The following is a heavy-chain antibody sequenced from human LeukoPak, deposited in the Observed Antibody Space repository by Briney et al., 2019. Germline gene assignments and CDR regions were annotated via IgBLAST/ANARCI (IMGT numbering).Heavy chain of an antibody. J-gene: IGHJ4*02. D-gene: IGHD4-17*01. CDR2: IRSKAYGGTT. Sequence: GGSLRLSCTGSGFTFGAYAVIWVRQAPGRGLEWVGFIRSKAYGGTTEYAASVKGRFTISRDDSKSIAHLRMDSLKPEDTAVYYCTRDYGDYKGDYWGQGTLVTVSS. CDR3: TRDYGDYKGDY. V-gene: IGHV3-49*04. CDR1: GFTFGAYA.